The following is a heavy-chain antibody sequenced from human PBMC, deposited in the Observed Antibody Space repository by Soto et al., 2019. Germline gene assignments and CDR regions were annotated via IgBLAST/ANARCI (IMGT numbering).Heavy chain of an antibody. D-gene: IGHD3-16*01. J-gene: IGHJ6*02. CDR2: INDYNGNT. CDR1: GYRFTSYG. CDR3: AIVDVYVTATPQDV. V-gene: IGHV1-18*01. Sequence: QVQLVQSGAEVKNRGASVKVSCKSFGYRFTSYGIGWARQAPGQGLEWMGWINDYNGNTNYAQNFQGRVTLTTDTSTRTAYVELRILRSNNTAVYYSAIVDVYVTATPQDVWGQGTTVTVSS.